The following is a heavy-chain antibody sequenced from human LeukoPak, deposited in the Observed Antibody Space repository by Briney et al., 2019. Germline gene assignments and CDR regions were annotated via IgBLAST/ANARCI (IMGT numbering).Heavy chain of an antibody. CDR1: GYSISRGYY. J-gene: IGHJ5*02. CDR2: IDHSGST. V-gene: IGHV4-38-2*01. D-gene: IGHD1-1*01. Sequence: PSETLSLTCALSGYSISRGYYWGWIRQPPGKGLEWVGSIDHSGSTYYNPSLKSRVTTSVDTSKNQFSLKLSSVTAADPVVYYWAGTILSRNWFDPWGEGTLVTVSS. CDR3: AGTILSRNWFDP.